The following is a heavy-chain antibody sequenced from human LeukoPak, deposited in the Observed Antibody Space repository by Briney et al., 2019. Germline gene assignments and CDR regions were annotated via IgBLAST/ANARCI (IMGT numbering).Heavy chain of an antibody. CDR2: IYYSGST. CDR3: ARHLRYFDWLNFDY. CDR1: GGSISSYY. Sequence: PSETLSLTCTVSGGSISSYYWGWIRQPPGKGLEWIGSIYYSGSTYYNPSLKSRVTISVDTSKNQFSLKLSSVTAADTAVYYCARHLRYFDWLNFDYWGQGTLVTVSS. D-gene: IGHD3-9*01. J-gene: IGHJ4*02. V-gene: IGHV4-39*01.